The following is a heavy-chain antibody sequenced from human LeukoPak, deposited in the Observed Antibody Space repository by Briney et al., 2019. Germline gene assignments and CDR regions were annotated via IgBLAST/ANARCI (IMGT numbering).Heavy chain of an antibody. J-gene: IGHJ4*02. CDR2: ISAYNGNR. D-gene: IGHD5-12*01. V-gene: IGHV1-18*01. Sequence: GASVKVSCKASGYTFTSYGISWVRQAPGQGLEWMGWISAYNGNRNYAQKLQGRVTMTTDTSTSTAYMELRSLRSDDTAVYYCARDKQVGYSGYDYPGYWGQGTLVTVSS. CDR1: GYTFTSYG. CDR3: ARDKQVGYSGYDYPGY.